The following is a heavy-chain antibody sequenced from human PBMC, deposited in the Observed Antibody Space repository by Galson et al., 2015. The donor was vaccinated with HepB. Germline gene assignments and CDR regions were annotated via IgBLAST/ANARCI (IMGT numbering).Heavy chain of an antibody. J-gene: IGHJ6*03. D-gene: IGHD3-3*01. V-gene: IGHV3-23*01. CDR2: ISGSGGST. CDR3: AKDSKRITIFGVVTPMDV. Sequence: SLRLSCAASGFTFSSYAMSWVRQAPGKGLEWVSAISGSGGSTYYADSVKGRFTISRDNSRNTLYLQMNSLRAEDTAVYYCAKDSKRITIFGVVTPMDVWGKGTTVTVSS. CDR1: GFTFSSYA.